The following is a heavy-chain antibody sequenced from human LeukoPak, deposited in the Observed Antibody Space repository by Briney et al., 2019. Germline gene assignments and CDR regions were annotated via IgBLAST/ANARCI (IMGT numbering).Heavy chain of an antibody. D-gene: IGHD6-13*01. CDR2: ISWNSGSI. CDR1: GFIFDDYA. J-gene: IGHJ6*02. V-gene: IGHV3-9*01. CDR3: AKGGSSFLYGMDV. Sequence: SRSLRLSCAASGFIFDDYAMHWVRQAPGKGLEWVSGISWNSGSIGYADSVKGRFTIPRDNAKNSLYLQMNSLRAEDTALYYCAKGGSSFLYGMDVWGQGTTVTVSS.